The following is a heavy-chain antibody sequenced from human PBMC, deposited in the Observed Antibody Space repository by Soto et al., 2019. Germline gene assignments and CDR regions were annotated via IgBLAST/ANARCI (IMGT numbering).Heavy chain of an antibody. J-gene: IGHJ5*02. CDR3: ARRRVPANWFDP. D-gene: IGHD2-2*01. Sequence: QLQLQESGPGLVKPSETLSLTCTVSGGSISSSSYYWGWIRQPPGKGLEWLGSIYYSGSTYYNPSLKSRVTISVDTSKNQFSLKLSSVTAADTAVYYCARRRVPANWFDPWGQGTLVTVSS. CDR2: IYYSGST. CDR1: GGSISSSSYY. V-gene: IGHV4-39*01.